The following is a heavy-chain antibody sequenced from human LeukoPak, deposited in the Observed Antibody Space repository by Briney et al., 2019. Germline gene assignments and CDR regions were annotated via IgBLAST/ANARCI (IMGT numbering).Heavy chain of an antibody. V-gene: IGHV3-23*01. Sequence: GGSLRLSCAASGFTFSSYAMSWVRQAPGKGLEWVSAISGSGGSTYYADSVKGRFTISRDNSQNTLYLQMNSLSAEDTAVYYCARTFLSGDGSEVGYFDYWGQGTLVTVSS. CDR3: ARTFLSGDGSEVGYFDY. CDR2: ISGSGGST. J-gene: IGHJ4*02. D-gene: IGHD5-24*01. CDR1: GFTFSSYA.